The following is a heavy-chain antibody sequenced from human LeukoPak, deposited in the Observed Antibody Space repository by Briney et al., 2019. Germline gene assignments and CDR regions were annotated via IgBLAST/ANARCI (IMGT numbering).Heavy chain of an antibody. CDR3: ARGPGIAGAGIFGAYYFDY. J-gene: IGHJ4*02. Sequence: KSSETLSLTCAVYGGSFSGYYWSWIRQPPGKGLEWIGEINHSGSTNYNPSLKSRVTISVDTSKNQFSLKLSSVTAADTAVYYCARGPGIAGAGIFGAYYFDYWGQGTLVTVSS. CDR2: INHSGST. CDR1: GGSFSGYY. D-gene: IGHD6-13*01. V-gene: IGHV4-34*01.